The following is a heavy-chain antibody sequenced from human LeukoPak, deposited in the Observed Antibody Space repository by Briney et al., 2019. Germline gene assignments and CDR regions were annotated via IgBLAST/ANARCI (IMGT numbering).Heavy chain of an antibody. V-gene: IGHV4-59*08. J-gene: IGHJ4*02. CDR1: GGSISSYY. D-gene: IGHD4-17*01. Sequence: SETLSLTCTVSGGSISSYYWSWIRQPPGKGLEWIGYIYYSGSTNSNPSLKSRVTISVDTSKNQFSLKLSSVAAADTAVYYCARRVAVNPRYYFDYWGQGTLVTVSS. CDR2: IYYSGST. CDR3: ARRVAVNPRYYFDY.